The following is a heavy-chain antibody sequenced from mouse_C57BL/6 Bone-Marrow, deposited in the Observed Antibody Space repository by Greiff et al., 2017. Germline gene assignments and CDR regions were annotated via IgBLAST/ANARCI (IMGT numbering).Heavy chain of an antibody. CDR2: INPSSGYT. CDR1: GYTFTSYT. V-gene: IGHV1-4*01. J-gene: IGHJ2*01. Sequence: VQLQESGAELARPGASVKMSCKASGYTFTSYTMHWVKQRPGQGLEWIGYINPSSGYTKYNQKFKDKATLTADKSSSTAYMQLSSLTSEDSAVYYCAMSWAYFDYWGQGTTLTVSS. D-gene: IGHD2-3*01. CDR3: AMSWAYFDY.